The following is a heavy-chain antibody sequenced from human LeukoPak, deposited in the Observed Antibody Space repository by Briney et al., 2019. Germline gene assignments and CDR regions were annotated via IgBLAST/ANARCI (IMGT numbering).Heavy chain of an antibody. CDR1: GFTFNSYA. V-gene: IGHV3-48*01. J-gene: IGHJ5*01. Sequence: GGSLRLSCAASGFTFNSYAMSWVCQAPGKGLEWVSYISSSSSTIYYADSVKGRFTISRDNAKNSLYLQMNSLRAEDTAVYYCAKEAADIAVVPAAMMDSWGQGTLVTVSS. CDR2: ISSSSSTI. D-gene: IGHD2-2*01. CDR3: AKEAADIAVVPAAMMDS.